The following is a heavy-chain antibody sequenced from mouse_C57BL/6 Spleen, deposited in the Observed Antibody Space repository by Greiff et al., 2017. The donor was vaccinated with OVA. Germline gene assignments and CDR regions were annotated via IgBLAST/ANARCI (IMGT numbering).Heavy chain of an antibody. Sequence: EVQVVESGGGLVKPGGSLKLSCAASGFTFSDYGMHWVRQAPEKGLEWVAYISSGSSTIYYADTVKGRFTISRDNAKNTLFLQMTSLRSEDTAMYYCARGVSAITTVVAPYWYFDVWGTGTTVTVSS. D-gene: IGHD1-1*01. J-gene: IGHJ1*03. CDR2: ISSGSSTI. CDR1: GFTFSDYG. CDR3: ARGVSAITTVVAPYWYFDV. V-gene: IGHV5-17*01.